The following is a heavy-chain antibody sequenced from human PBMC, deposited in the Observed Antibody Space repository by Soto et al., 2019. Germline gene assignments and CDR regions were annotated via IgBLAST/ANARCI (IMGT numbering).Heavy chain of an antibody. V-gene: IGHV3-30*18. Sequence: GGSLRLSCAASGFTFSSYGMHWVRQAPGKGLEWVAVISYDGSNKYYADSVKGRFTISRDNSKNTLYLQMNSLRAEDTAVYYCAKSMGAAGRDLIDYWGQGTLVTVSS. CDR2: ISYDGSNK. CDR1: GFTFSSYG. CDR3: AKSMGAAGRDLIDY. D-gene: IGHD6-13*01. J-gene: IGHJ4*02.